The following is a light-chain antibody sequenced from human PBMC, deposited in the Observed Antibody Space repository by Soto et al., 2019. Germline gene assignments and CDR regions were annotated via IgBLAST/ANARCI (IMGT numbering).Light chain of an antibody. V-gene: IGKV3-11*01. CDR3: QHCHGWPIP. CDR1: QSVSSY. Sequence: EIVLKRSPRTVSLSPGPRATLSCRASQSVSSYLAWYQQKPGQAPRLLIYDASNRATGIPARFSGSGSGTDFTLTISRLEPEDFAVYYCQHCHGWPIPFGQGTRLEI. J-gene: IGKJ5*01. CDR2: DAS.